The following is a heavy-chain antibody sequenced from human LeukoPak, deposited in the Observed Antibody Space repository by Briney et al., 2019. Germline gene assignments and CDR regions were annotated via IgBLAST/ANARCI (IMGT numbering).Heavy chain of an antibody. Sequence: GASVKVSCKTSGYTFTAYYVHWVRQAPGQGLEWMGWINPNSGGTNYAQKFQGRVTMTRDTSISTAYMELSRLRSDDTAVYYCARASTMVRGVKGSDYYYYYMDVWGKGTTVTISS. V-gene: IGHV1-2*02. CDR1: GYTFTAYY. D-gene: IGHD3-10*01. CDR2: INPNSGGT. CDR3: ARASTMVRGVKGSDYYYYYMDV. J-gene: IGHJ6*03.